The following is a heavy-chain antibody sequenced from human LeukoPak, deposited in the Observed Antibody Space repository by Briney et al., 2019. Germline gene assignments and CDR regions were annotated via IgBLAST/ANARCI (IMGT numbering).Heavy chain of an antibody. J-gene: IGHJ4*02. CDR3: ANNFDY. Sequence: GGSLRLSCAMSGFTFSNYGMHWVRQAPGKGLEWVAVIWHDGSNKYYADSVKGRFIISRDNSKNTLYLQMNSLRAEDTAVYYCANNFDYWGQGTLVTVSS. CDR2: IWHDGSNK. CDR1: GFTFSNYG. V-gene: IGHV3-33*06.